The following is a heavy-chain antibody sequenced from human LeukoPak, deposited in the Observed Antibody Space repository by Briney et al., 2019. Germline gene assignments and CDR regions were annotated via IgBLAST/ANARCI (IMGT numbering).Heavy chain of an antibody. CDR1: GGSIIGYY. D-gene: IGHD4/OR15-4a*01. CDR3: ARYANSPYYYYAMDV. J-gene: IGHJ6*02. CDR2: IYYSGST. Sequence: PSETLSLTCTVSGGSIIGYYLSWIRRPPGKGVEGVGSIYYSGSTNYSPSLKSRATISAETSKNQFSLKLSSVTAADTAVYYCARYANSPYYYYAMDVWGQGTTVTVSS. V-gene: IGHV4-59*12.